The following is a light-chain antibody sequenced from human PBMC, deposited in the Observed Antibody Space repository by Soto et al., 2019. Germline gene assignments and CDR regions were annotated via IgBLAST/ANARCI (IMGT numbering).Light chain of an antibody. CDR3: QHRSSWPGD. Sequence: EVVLTQSPDTLSLSPGERATLSCRASQSVSSFLAWYQQKPGQAPRLLIYDASNRATGIPARFSGSGSGTDFTLTISSXEPEDFAVYYCQHRSSWPGDFGPGTKVDIK. CDR2: DAS. J-gene: IGKJ3*01. CDR1: QSVSSF. V-gene: IGKV3-11*01.